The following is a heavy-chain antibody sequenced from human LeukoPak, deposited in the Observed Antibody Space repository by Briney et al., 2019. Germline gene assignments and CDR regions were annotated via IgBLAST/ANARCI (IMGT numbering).Heavy chain of an antibody. D-gene: IGHD2-21*01. J-gene: IGHJ4*02. CDR1: GYSISSGYY. CDR3: ARPNAPYCGADCFFDY. V-gene: IGHV4-38-2*01. Sequence: SETLSLTCAVSGYSISSGYYWGWIRQPPGKGLEWIGSIYHSGSTYYNPSLKSRVTISVDTSKNQFSLKLSSVTAADTAVYYCARPNAPYCGADCFFDYWDQGTLVTVSS. CDR2: IYHSGST.